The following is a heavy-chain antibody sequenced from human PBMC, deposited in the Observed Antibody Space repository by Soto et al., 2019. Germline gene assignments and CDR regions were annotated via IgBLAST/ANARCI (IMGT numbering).Heavy chain of an antibody. J-gene: IGHJ6*03. V-gene: IGHV3-20*01. CDR2: INWNGGST. D-gene: IGHD3-10*01. CDR3: ARGGEEFYYYYYMDV. Sequence: GGSLRLSCAASGFTFDDYGMSWVRQAPGKGLEWVSGINWNGGSTGYADSVKGRFTISRDNAKNSLYLQMNSLRAEDTALYHCARGGEEFYYYYYMDVWGKGTTVTVSS. CDR1: GFTFDDYG.